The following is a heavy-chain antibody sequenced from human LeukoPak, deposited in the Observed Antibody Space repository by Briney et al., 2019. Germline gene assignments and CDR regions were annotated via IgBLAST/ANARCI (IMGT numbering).Heavy chain of an antibody. CDR3: ARESLIVGDRDDAFDI. CDR1: GFTFSRYF. J-gene: IGHJ3*02. D-gene: IGHD1-26*01. Sequence: GGSLRLSCAASGFTFSRYFMTWVRQAPGKGLEWVGNIKQDGSEKFYVDSVKGRFTISRDNAMNSLFLQINNLRAEDTAVYYCARESLIVGDRDDAFDIWGHGTMVTVSS. CDR2: IKQDGSEK. V-gene: IGHV3-7*01.